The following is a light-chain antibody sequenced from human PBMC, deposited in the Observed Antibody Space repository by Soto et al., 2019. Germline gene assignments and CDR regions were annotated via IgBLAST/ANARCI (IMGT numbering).Light chain of an antibody. CDR3: QQRSNWPT. V-gene: IGKV3-11*01. CDR2: DAS. Sequence: DIVLTQSPATLPLYPGERATLSCRASQSVSSYLAWYQQKPGQAPRLLIYDASNRATGIPARFSGSGSGTDFTLTISSLEPEDFAVYYCQQRSNWPTFGGGTKVDIK. J-gene: IGKJ4*01. CDR1: QSVSSY.